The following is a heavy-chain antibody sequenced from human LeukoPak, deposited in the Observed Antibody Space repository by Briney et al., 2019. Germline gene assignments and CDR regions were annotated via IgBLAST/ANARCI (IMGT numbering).Heavy chain of an antibody. CDR3: AREVLLWFGELFTVGWFDP. CDR2: IYYSGST. V-gene: IGHV4-30-4*07. J-gene: IGHJ5*02. Sequence: SETLSLTCAVSGGSTSSGGYSWSWIRQPPGKGLEWIGYIYYSGSTYYNPSLKSRVTISVDTSKNQFSLKLSSVTAADTAVYYCAREVLLWFGELFTVGWFDPWGQGTLVTVSS. D-gene: IGHD3-10*01. CDR1: GGSTSSGGYS.